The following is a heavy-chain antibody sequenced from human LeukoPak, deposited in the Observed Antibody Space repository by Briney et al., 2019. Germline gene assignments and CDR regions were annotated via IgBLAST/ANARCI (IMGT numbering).Heavy chain of an antibody. CDR1: GGSISSHY. J-gene: IGHJ3*02. Sequence: PSETLSLTCTVSGGSISSHYWNWIRQSPGKGVEWIAYMFYNVSTNYSPSLKSRVTISVDTSKNQFSLKLISVTAADTAVYFCARQGSGRAFDIWGQGTMVTVSS. V-gene: IGHV4-59*08. CDR2: MFYNVST. CDR3: ARQGSGRAFDI.